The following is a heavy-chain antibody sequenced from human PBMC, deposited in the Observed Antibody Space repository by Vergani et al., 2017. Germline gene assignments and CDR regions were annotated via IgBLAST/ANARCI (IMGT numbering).Heavy chain of an antibody. CDR2: VSFRGDT. Sequence: QVKLQESGPGLVKPSETLSLTCTVSGASVNSYYWSWIRQPPGKGLEWMGYVSFRGDTLYDPSVKGRMTISLNTSSNQFSLYLTSVTAADTAVYYCARHGGSGNVYHLFDSWGQGTLVTVSS. CDR1: GASVNSYY. CDR3: ARHGGSGNVYHLFDS. J-gene: IGHJ4*02. V-gene: IGHV4-59*02. D-gene: IGHD3-10*01.